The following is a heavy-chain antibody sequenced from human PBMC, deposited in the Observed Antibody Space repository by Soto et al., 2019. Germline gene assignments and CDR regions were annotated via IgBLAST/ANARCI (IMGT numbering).Heavy chain of an antibody. V-gene: IGHV1-18*04. CDR3: AGGRQFAPNGHQIMDV. Sequence: ASVKVSCKASGYAFSDNGVSWVRQAPGQGLEWMGWISTYTGKTKYAQKFQDRVTLTTDTSTSTAYMDLRSLRPDDTAVYYCAGGRQFAPNGHQIMDVWGQGTTVTVSS. D-gene: IGHD3-16*01. CDR2: ISTYTGKT. CDR1: GYAFSDNG. J-gene: IGHJ6*02.